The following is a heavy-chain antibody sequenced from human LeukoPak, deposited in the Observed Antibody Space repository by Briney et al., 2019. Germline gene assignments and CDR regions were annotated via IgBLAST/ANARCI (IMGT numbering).Heavy chain of an antibody. J-gene: IGHJ3*02. CDR2: MNPNSGNT. Sequence: ASVKVSCKASGYTFTNYYIHWVRQAPGHGLEWMGWMNPNSGNTGYAQKFQGRVTMTRNTSISTAYMELSSLRSEDTAVYYCARVRTVSNAFDIWGQGTMVTVSS. D-gene: IGHD4-11*01. V-gene: IGHV1-8*02. CDR3: ARVRTVSNAFDI. CDR1: GYTFTNYY.